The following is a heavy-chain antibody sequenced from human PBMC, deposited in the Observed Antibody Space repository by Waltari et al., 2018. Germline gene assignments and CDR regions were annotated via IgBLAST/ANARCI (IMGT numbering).Heavy chain of an antibody. CDR2: IYYSGST. CDR3: ARRDSTEYWYFDL. J-gene: IGHJ2*01. D-gene: IGHD2-2*01. CDR1: GGSISSSSYY. V-gene: IGHV4-39*01. Sequence: QLQLQESGPGLVKPSETLSLTCTVSGGSISSSSYYWGWIRQPPGKGLEWIGSIYYSGSTYYNPSLKSRVTISVDTSKNQFSLKLSSVTAADTAVYYCARRDSTEYWYFDLLGRGTLVTVSS.